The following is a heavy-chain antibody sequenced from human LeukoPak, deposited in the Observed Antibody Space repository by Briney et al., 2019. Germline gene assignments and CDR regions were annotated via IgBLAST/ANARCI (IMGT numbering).Heavy chain of an antibody. CDR2: INHSGST. Sequence: SETLSLTCTVDGGSFSGYYWSWIRQPPGKGLEWIGEINHSGSTNYNPSLKSRVTISVDTSKNQFSLKLSSVTAADTAVYYCARRTQSRGDSGYDYWGIVYWGQGTLVTVSS. J-gene: IGHJ4*02. CDR1: GGSFSGYY. D-gene: IGHD5-12*01. V-gene: IGHV4-34*01. CDR3: ARRTQSRGDSGYDYWGIVY.